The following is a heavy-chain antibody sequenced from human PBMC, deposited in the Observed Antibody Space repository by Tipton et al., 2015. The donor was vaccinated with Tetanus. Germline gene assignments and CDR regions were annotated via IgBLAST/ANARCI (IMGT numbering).Heavy chain of an antibody. J-gene: IGHJ5*02. D-gene: IGHD2/OR15-2a*01. CDR2: IDYFGTT. CDR3: ARHSSWFDP. Sequence: TLSLTCTVSGGSIGTYHWNWIRQSPGKGLEWIGYIDYFGTTKYNPSLMSRVAMSVDTSKNQISLRLTSVASADTAVYYCARHSSWFDPWGQGTLVTVSS. V-gene: IGHV4-59*08. CDR1: GGSIGTYH.